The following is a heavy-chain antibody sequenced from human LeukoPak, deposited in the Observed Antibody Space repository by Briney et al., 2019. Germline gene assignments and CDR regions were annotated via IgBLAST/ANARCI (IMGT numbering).Heavy chain of an antibody. CDR1: GYTLTGYY. D-gene: IGHD3-22*01. CDR3: ARADYDSSGSTRKQIDY. Sequence: ASVKVSCKASGYTLTGYYMHWVRQATGQGLEWMGWMNPNSGNTGYAQKFQGRVTMTRNTSISTAYMELSSLRSEDTAVYYCARADYDSSGSTRKQIDYWGQGTLVTVSS. CDR2: MNPNSGNT. V-gene: IGHV1-8*02. J-gene: IGHJ4*02.